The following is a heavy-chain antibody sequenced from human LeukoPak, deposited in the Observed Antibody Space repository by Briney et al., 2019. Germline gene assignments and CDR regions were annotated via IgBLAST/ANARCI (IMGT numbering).Heavy chain of an antibody. Sequence: ASVKVSCKAYGYTFTNYDINWVRQAPGQGLEWMGWMNPNSGDTGYGQRFQGTVTMTRDTSISTAYMELSSLGSEDTAVYYCARSDMGGGVAFDYWGQGTLVTVSS. J-gene: IGHJ4*02. CDR2: MNPNSGDT. CDR1: GYTFTNYD. D-gene: IGHD3-16*01. V-gene: IGHV1-8*01. CDR3: ARSDMGGGVAFDY.